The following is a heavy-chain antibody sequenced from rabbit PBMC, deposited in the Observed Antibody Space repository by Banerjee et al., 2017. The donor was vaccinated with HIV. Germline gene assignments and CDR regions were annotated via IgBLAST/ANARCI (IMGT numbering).Heavy chain of an antibody. CDR2: IYTSSGTT. CDR3: ARIDSDWDGGINL. CDR1: GIDFSGLYY. D-gene: IGHD4-1*01. Sequence: QQHLEESGGGLVKAGGTLTLTCKASGIDFSGLYYMCWVRQAPGKGLELIACIYTSSGTTWYASWVNGRFTISRSTSLNTVDLKMTSLTAADTATYFCARIDSDWDGGINLWGPGTLVT. J-gene: IGHJ4*01. V-gene: IGHV1S43*01.